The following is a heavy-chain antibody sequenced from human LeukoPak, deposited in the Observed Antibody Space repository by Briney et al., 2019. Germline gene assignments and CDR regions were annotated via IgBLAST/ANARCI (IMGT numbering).Heavy chain of an antibody. CDR1: GYSLTQLS. CDR2: FDPGDGET. J-gene: IGHJ4*02. V-gene: IGHV1-24*01. CDR3: AIRLEDYAFSAGSAKDY. Sequence: ASVNVSCTVSGYSLTQLSMHWVRQGVGRGLEWRGGFDPGDGETIYAQKYQGRVTMTDNTSTDTAYSELSSLRSDATAVYCCAIRLEDYAFSAGSAKDYCGQGTLDTVSS. D-gene: IGHD3-9*01.